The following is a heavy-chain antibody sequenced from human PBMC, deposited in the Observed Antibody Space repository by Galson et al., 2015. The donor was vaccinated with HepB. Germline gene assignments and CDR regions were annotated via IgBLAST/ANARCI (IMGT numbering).Heavy chain of an antibody. CDR2: FDPEDGET. J-gene: IGHJ4*02. V-gene: IGHV1-24*01. D-gene: IGHD3-22*01. CDR3: ATVPYDSSGYQQYYFDY. Sequence: SVKVSCKVSGYTLTELSMHWVRQAPGKGLEWMGGFDPEDGETIYAQKFQGRVTMTEDTSTDTAYMELSGLSSEDTAVYYCATVPYDSSGYQQYYFDYWGQGTLVTVSS. CDR1: GYTLTELS.